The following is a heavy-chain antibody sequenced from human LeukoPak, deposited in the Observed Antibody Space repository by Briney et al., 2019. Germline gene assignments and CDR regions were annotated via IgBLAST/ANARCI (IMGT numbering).Heavy chain of an antibody. V-gene: IGHV4-39*01. CDR2: IYYSGST. CDR1: GASISGSGYY. J-gene: IGHJ4*02. Sequence: SETLSLTCAVSGASISGSGYYLGWIRQPPGKGLEWIGNIYYSGSTYYNPSLKSRVTISVDTSKNQFSLKLSSVTAADTAVYYCARQYYYGSGSYYPIDYWGQGTLVTVSS. CDR3: ARQYYYGSGSYYPIDY. D-gene: IGHD3-10*01.